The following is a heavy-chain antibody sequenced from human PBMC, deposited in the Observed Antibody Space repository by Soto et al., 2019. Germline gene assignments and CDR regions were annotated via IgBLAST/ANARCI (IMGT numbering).Heavy chain of an antibody. CDR3: ASRRIAAAY. CDR1: GGSFSGYY. J-gene: IGHJ4*02. V-gene: IGHV4-34*01. CDR2: INHSGST. D-gene: IGHD6-13*01. Sequence: QVQLQQWGAGLLKPSETLSLTCAVYGGSFSGYYWSWIRQPPGKGLEWMGEINHSGSTNYNPSLRSQGTISVDTSKNQFSLMRSSVTAADTAVYYCASRRIAAAYWGQGTLVTVSS.